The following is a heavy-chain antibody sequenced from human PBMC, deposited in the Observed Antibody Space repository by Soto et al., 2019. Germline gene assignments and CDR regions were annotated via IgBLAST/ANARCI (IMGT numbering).Heavy chain of an antibody. CDR3: ARTNLPAAIDY. D-gene: IGHD2-2*01. J-gene: IGHJ4*02. Sequence: SETLSLTCAVSRGSISSSNGWSWVRQPPGKGLEWIGEIYHSGSTNYNPSLKSRVTISVDKSKNQFSLKLSSVTAADTAVYYCARTNLPAAIDYWGQGTLVTVSS. CDR1: RGSISSSNG. V-gene: IGHV4-4*02. CDR2: IYHSGST.